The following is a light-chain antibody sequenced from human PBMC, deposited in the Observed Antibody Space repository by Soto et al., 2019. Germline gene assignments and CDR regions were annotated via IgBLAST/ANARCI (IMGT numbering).Light chain of an antibody. CDR3: SSYTSSSTPVV. CDR2: DVS. J-gene: IGLJ2*01. V-gene: IGLV2-14*01. CDR1: RSDFGGYNY. Sequence: QSVLTQPASVSGTPRQPITISSTGTRSDFGGYNYVSWYQQHPGKAPKLMIYDVSNRPSGVSNRFSGSKSGNTASLTISGLQAEDEADYYCSSYTSSSTPVVFGGGTQLTVL.